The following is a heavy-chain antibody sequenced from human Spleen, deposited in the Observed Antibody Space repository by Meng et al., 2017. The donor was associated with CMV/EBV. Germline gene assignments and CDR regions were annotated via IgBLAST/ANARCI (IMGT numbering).Heavy chain of an antibody. V-gene: IGHV1-3*01. CDR1: GYSFTKYA. D-gene: IGHD2-21*02. Sequence: SCKASGYSFTKYAMHWVRQAPGQRPEWVGWINGDNGYTEYPQRFQGRVSLTRDTSASTVYLEVSSLTYEDTALYYCARDRMTVLDNWGQGTLVTVSS. CDR2: INGDNGYT. J-gene: IGHJ4*02. CDR3: ARDRMTVLDN.